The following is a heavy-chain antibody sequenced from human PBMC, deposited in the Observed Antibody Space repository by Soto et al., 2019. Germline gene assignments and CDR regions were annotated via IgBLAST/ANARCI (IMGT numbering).Heavy chain of an antibody. Sequence: EASVKVSCKASGYTFTSYGISWVRQAPGQGLEWMGWISAYNGNTNYAQKLQGRVTMTTDTSTSTAYMELRSLRSDDTAVYYCASHENDILTGYYRGLNAFDIWGQGTMVTVSS. CDR3: ASHENDILTGYYRGLNAFDI. V-gene: IGHV1-18*01. J-gene: IGHJ3*02. CDR2: ISAYNGNT. D-gene: IGHD3-9*01. CDR1: GYTFTSYG.